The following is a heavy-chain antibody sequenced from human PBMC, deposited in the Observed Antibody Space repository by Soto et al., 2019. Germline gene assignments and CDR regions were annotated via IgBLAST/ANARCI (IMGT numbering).Heavy chain of an antibody. V-gene: IGHV4-59*08. CDR1: GGSISSYY. D-gene: IGHD6-13*01. J-gene: IGHJ4*02. CDR2: IYYSGST. CDR3: ARHRDNSSPQLYYFDY. Sequence: SETLSLTCTVSGGSISSYYWSWIRQPPGKGLEWIGYIYYSGSTNYNPSLKSRVTISVDTSKNQFSLKLSSVTAADTAVYYCARHRDNSSPQLYYFDYWGQGTLVTVSS.